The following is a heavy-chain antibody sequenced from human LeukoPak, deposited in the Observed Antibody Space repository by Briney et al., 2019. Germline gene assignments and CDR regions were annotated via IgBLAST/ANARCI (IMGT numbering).Heavy chain of an antibody. V-gene: IGHV1-69*05. CDR2: IIPIFGTA. Sequence: GASVKVSCKASGGTFSSYAISWVRQAPGQGLEWMGGIIPIFGTANYAQKFQGRVTITTDESTSTAYMELSSLRSEDTAVYYCARAVRYTVFGVVIISYSGPNDAFDIWGQGTMVTVSS. J-gene: IGHJ3*02. D-gene: IGHD3-3*01. CDR3: ARAVRYTVFGVVIISYSGPNDAFDI. CDR1: GGTFSSYA.